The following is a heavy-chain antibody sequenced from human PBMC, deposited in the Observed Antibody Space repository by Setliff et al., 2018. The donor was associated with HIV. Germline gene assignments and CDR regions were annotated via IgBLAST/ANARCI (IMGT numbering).Heavy chain of an antibody. CDR3: ARHTRQLEFLEWLSPHYYHYYYMDV. CDR1: GYSFSTYW. V-gene: IGHV5-51*01. Sequence: PGESLKISCKGSGYSFSTYWIGWVRQMPGKGLEWMGIIYPGDSDTTYSPSFQGQVTISADKSISTAYLQWSSLKASDTAMYYCARHTRQLEFLEWLSPHYYHYYYMDVWGQETTVTVSS. J-gene: IGHJ6*03. D-gene: IGHD3-3*01. CDR2: IYPGDSDT.